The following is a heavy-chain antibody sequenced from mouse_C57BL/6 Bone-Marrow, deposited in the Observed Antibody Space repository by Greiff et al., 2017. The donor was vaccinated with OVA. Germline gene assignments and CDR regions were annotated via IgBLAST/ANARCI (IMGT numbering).Heavy chain of an antibody. V-gene: IGHV3-6*01. CDR2: ISYDGSN. J-gene: IGHJ1*03. CDR1: GYSITSGYY. Sequence: ESGPGLVKPSQSLSLTCSVTGYSITSGYYWNWIRQFPGNKLEWMGYISYDGSNNYNPSLKNRISITRDPSKNQFFLKLNSVTTEDTATYDCARDYGSPYWYFDVWGTGTTVTVSS. D-gene: IGHD1-1*01. CDR3: ARDYGSPYWYFDV.